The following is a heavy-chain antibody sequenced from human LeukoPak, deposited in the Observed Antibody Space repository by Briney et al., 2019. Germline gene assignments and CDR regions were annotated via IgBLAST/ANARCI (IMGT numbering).Heavy chain of an antibody. J-gene: IGHJ4*02. V-gene: IGHV4-39*01. Sequence: SETLSLTCTVSGGSISSSSYYWGWIRQPPGKGLEWIGTLYYSGSTYYNPSLKSRVTISVDTSKNQFSLKLRSVTAADTAVYYCATGYTSNCPYNWGQGTLVTVSS. CDR3: ATGYTSNCPYN. CDR1: GGSISSSSYY. D-gene: IGHD6-13*01. CDR2: LYYSGST.